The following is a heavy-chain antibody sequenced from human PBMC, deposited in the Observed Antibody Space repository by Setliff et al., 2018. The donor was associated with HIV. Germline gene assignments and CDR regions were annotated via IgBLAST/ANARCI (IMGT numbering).Heavy chain of an antibody. CDR2: IYYSGST. V-gene: IGHV4-59*01. J-gene: IGHJ3*02. CDR1: GGSISSYY. Sequence: SETLSLTCTVSGGSISSYYWSWIRQPPGKGLEWIGYIYYSGSTNYNPSLKSRVTISVDTSKNQFSLKLSSVTAADMAVYYCARSPHNYDILTGYRSRGGAFDIWGQGTMVTVSS. CDR3: ARSPHNYDILTGYRSRGGAFDI. D-gene: IGHD3-9*01.